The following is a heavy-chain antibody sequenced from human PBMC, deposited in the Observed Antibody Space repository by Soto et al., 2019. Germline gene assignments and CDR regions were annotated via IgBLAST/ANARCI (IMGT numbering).Heavy chain of an antibody. V-gene: IGHV1-18*04. Sequence: QVQLVQSGADVKKPGASVTVSCEASGYPFSSYIVTWVRQAPGQGLEWMGWTNPRNGDTNSAQKRQSGVNMMFDAVTSRVYRDLGGLRSDDTATYYCARRGGRTEFGEDHNTGDHWGQGSLVIFS. CDR3: ARRGGRTEFGEDHNTGDH. CDR2: TNPRNGDT. J-gene: IGHJ4*02. D-gene: IGHD3-10*01. CDR1: GYPFSSYI.